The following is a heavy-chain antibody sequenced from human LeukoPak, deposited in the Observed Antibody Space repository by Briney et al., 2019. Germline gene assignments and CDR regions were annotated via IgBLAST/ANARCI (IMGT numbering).Heavy chain of an antibody. D-gene: IGHD6-13*01. CDR3: TRDLWGSSWMVAYFDY. Sequence: GGSLRLSCTASGFTFGDYAMSWFRQAPGKGLEWVGFTRSKAYGGTTEYAASVKGRFTISRDDSKSIAYLQMNSLKTEDTAVYYCTRDLWGSSWMVAYFDYWGQGTLVTVSS. V-gene: IGHV3-49*03. CDR2: TRSKAYGGTT. CDR1: GFTFGDYA. J-gene: IGHJ4*02.